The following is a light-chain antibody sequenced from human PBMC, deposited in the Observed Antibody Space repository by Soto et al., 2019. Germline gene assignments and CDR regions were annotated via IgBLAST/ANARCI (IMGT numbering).Light chain of an antibody. CDR2: GAS. V-gene: IGKV3-15*01. J-gene: IGKJ4*01. CDR3: QQYEKWPPP. Sequence: EIKRAQSPDTLSVSPGERATLSCRASQSISSKLAWYQQRPGQAPRLLIYGASTRATGVPVRFRGGGSGPEFTLPISGLQSEDFAVYCCQQYEKWPPPFGGGTKVEI. CDR1: QSISSK.